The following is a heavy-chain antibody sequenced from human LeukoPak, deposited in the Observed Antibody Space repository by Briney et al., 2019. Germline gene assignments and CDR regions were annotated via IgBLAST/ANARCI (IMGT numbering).Heavy chain of an antibody. CDR3: TRDSQDSYVYYMVV. J-gene: IGHJ6*03. CDR1: GFTFSRYW. V-gene: IGHV3-7*01. CDR2: INQDGSVK. D-gene: IGHD3-10*02. Sequence: GGSLRLSCAASGFTFSRYWMSWVRQAPGKGPEWVANINQDGSVKYYVDSVKGRFTISRDSAKNLLYLQMNSLRAEDTAVYYCTRDSQDSYVYYMVVWGKGTTVTVSS.